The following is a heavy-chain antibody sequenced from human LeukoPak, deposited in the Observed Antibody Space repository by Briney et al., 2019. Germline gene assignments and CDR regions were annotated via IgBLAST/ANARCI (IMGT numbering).Heavy chain of an antibody. Sequence: GGSLRLSCAASGFTFSRYSMNWVRQAPGKGLEWVSSISGSNSYIYYADSVKGRFTISRDNAKNSLYMQVNSLRAEDTAVYYCARGGYSSSWYHDSWGQGTLVTVSS. J-gene: IGHJ4*02. D-gene: IGHD6-13*01. CDR2: ISGSNSYI. V-gene: IGHV3-21*01. CDR1: GFTFSRYS. CDR3: ARGGYSSSWYHDS.